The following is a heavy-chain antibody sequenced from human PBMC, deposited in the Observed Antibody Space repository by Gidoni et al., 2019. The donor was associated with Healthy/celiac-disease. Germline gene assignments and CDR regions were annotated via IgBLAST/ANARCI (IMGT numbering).Heavy chain of an antibody. CDR2: INHSGST. D-gene: IGHD3-10*01. J-gene: IGHJ3*02. CDR3: ARGRVKITMVRGVIKRNAFDI. V-gene: IGHV4-34*01. Sequence: DGLEWIGEINHSGSTNYNPSLKSRVTISVDTSKNQFSLKLSSVTAADTAVYYCARGRVKITMVRGVIKRNAFDIWGLGTMVTVSS.